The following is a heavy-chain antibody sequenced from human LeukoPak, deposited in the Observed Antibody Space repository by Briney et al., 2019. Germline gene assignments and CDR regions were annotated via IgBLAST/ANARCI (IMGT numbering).Heavy chain of an antibody. CDR3: AKDSSSGSWFPSDY. CDR1: GFTFSSYA. Sequence: GGSLRLSCAASGFTFSSYAMSWVRQAPGKGLEWVSAISGSGGSTYYADSVKGRFTISRDNSKNTLYLQMNSLRAEDTAVYYCAKDSSSGSWFPSDYWGQGTLVTVSS. D-gene: IGHD6-25*01. CDR2: ISGSGGST. V-gene: IGHV3-23*01. J-gene: IGHJ4*02.